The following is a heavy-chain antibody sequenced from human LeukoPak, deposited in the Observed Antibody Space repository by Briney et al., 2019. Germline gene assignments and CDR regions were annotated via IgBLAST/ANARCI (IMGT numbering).Heavy chain of an antibody. J-gene: IGHJ4*02. CDR2: IKEDGGVK. Sequence: TGGSLRLSCAASGFTFGVPWMSWVRQAPGKGLEWVANIKEDGGVKNYVDSVKGRLTISRDNAKSSLFLQMNSLRVEDTAVYYCAKDRGWNTFDYWGQGTLVTVSS. D-gene: IGHD1/OR15-1a*01. CDR3: AKDRGWNTFDY. CDR1: GFTFGVPW. V-gene: IGHV3-7*01.